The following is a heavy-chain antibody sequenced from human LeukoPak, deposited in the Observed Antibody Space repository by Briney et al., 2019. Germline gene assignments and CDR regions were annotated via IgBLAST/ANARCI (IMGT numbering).Heavy chain of an antibody. Sequence: SETLSLPCTVSGGSISSYYWSWIRQPPGKGLEWIGYIYYSGRTTYNPPLESRVAISVDTSQNQFSLQLSSVTAADTAVYYCGRDSAAWEFDYWGQGTLVTVSS. D-gene: IGHD1-26*01. CDR3: GRDSAAWEFDY. J-gene: IGHJ4*02. CDR2: IYYSGRT. CDR1: GGSISSYY. V-gene: IGHV4-59*01.